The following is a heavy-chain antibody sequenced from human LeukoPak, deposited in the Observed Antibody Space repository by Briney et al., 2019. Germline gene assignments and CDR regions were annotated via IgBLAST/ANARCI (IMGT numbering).Heavy chain of an antibody. CDR3: AIMHPYYDGRGYWVQ. J-gene: IGHJ4*02. D-gene: IGHD3-22*01. Sequence: GETLSLYCAASGFTFNCYAMSKVRQAPGDGLEWGSGTSISGGRTSYADFVKGWFTISRDNPRNTLYMETNSLRAEDTALYYCAIMHPYYDGRGYWVQWGQGNLVTVSS. CDR1: GFTFNCYA. V-gene: IGHV3-23*01. CDR2: TSISGGRT.